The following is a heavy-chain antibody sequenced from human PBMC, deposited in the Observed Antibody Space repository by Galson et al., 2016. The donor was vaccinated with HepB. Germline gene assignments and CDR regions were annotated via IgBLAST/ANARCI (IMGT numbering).Heavy chain of an antibody. D-gene: IGHD2-15*01. CDR1: GFTFNSYA. J-gene: IGHJ4*02. CDR3: AKDLGYCSGGRCYSSPVDY. CDR2: ISYDGSNK. Sequence: SLRLSCAASGFTFNSYAMHWVRQAPGKGLEWVAYISYDGSNKYYADSVKGRFTISRDNSKNTLYVQMNSLRAEDTAVYYRAKDLGYCSGGRCYSSPVDYWGQGTLVTVSS. V-gene: IGHV3-30*18.